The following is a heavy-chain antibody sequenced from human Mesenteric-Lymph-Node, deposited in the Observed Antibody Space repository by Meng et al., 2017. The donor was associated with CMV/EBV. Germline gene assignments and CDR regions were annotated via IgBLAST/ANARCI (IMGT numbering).Heavy chain of an antibody. CDR2: IIPIVGIP. Sequence: SVKVSCKASGYTFTSYGISWVRLAPGQGLEWMGRIIPIVGIPKYAQKFQGRVTIMADKSTSTAYMELSSLRSEDTAVYYCARDSGYCSNTVCPGAFDIWGQGTMVTVSS. CDR3: ARDSGYCSNTVCPGAFDI. V-gene: IGHV1-69*04. D-gene: IGHD2-2*03. CDR1: GYTFTSYG. J-gene: IGHJ3*02.